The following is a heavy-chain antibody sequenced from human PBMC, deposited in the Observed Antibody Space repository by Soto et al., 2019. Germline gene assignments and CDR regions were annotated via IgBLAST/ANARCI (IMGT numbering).Heavy chain of an antibody. CDR3: AAGLRYVFGH. J-gene: IGHJ1*01. V-gene: IGHV3-9*01. CDR1: GFTFDDYA. Sequence: GGSLRLSCAASGFTFDDYAMHWVRQAPGKGLEWVSGISWNSGSIGYADSVKGRFTISRDNAKNSLYLQMNSLRAEDTALYYCAAGLRYVFGHWGQGTLVTVSS. D-gene: IGHD3-9*01. CDR2: ISWNSGSI.